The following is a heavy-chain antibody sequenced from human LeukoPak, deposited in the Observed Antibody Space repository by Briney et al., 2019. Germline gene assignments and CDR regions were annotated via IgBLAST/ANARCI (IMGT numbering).Heavy chain of an antibody. CDR3: ARGEGDFWSGYYSYYYGMDV. Sequence: SETLSLTCTVSGGSISSYYWSWIRQPPGKGLEWIGYIYYSGSTNYNPSLKSRVTISVDTSKNQFSLKLSSVTAADTAVYYCARGEGDFWSGYYSYYYGMDVWGQGTTVTVSS. V-gene: IGHV4-59*01. D-gene: IGHD3-3*01. J-gene: IGHJ6*02. CDR2: IYYSGST. CDR1: GGSISSYY.